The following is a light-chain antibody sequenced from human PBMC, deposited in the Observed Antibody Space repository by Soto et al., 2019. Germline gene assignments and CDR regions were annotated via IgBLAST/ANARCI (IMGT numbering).Light chain of an antibody. CDR1: QSVSSNY. V-gene: IGKV3-20*01. CDR2: GAS. J-gene: IGKJ1*01. CDR3: QQYGSSPWT. Sequence: EIVLTQSPATLSLSPGERATLCCRASQSVSSNYLAWYQQKPGQAPRLXIYGASSRATGIPDRFSGSGSGTDLTITIRRLEPEDVAVYDGQQYGSSPWTFGQGTKVDIK.